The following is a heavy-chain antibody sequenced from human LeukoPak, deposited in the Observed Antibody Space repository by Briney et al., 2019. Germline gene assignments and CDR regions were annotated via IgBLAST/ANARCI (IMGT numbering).Heavy chain of an antibody. CDR2: INMYTANP. J-gene: IGHJ4*02. D-gene: IGHD3-16*01. CDR1: GYTFTRYA. Sequence: ASVKVSCKASGYTFTRYAINWLRQAPGQGLEWMGWINMYTANPAYAQGSTERFVFSLDTSVTTAYLQISNLKTEDTAVYYCARHDNDDDFDYWGQGTLVTVSS. V-gene: IGHV7-4-1*02. CDR3: ARHDNDDDFDY.